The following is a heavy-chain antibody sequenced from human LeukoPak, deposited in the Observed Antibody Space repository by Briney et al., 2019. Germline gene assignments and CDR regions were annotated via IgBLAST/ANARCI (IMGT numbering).Heavy chain of an antibody. CDR1: GFTFRSYG. V-gene: IGHV3-30*03. Sequence: GGSLRLSCAASGFTFRSYGMHWVRQAPGKGLEWVAVISFDGSDQYYTDSVKSRFTISRDNSRNTLYLQMNSLRTEDTAVYYCAYRYYDSSGYYYWGQGTLVTVSS. J-gene: IGHJ4*02. D-gene: IGHD3-22*01. CDR2: ISFDGSDQ. CDR3: AYRYYDSSGYYY.